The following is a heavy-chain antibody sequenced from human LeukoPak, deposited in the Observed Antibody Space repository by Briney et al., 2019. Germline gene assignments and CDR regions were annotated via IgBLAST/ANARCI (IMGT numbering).Heavy chain of an antibody. CDR3: ARRGYYYDSSGRSADAFDI. V-gene: IGHV1-2*02. J-gene: IGHJ3*02. CDR2: INPNSGDT. D-gene: IGHD3-22*01. Sequence: GASVKVSCKASGYTFTGYYILWVRQAPGQGLEWMGWINPNSGDTNYAQKFQGRVTMTRDTSISTAYMELSRLRSDGTAVYYCARRGYYYDSSGRSADAFDIWGQGTMVTVSS. CDR1: GYTFTGYY.